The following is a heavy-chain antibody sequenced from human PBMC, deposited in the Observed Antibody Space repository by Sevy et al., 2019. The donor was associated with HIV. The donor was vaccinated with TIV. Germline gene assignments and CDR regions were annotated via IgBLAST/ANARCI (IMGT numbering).Heavy chain of an antibody. D-gene: IGHD2-8*01. CDR2: MKQDGSEE. Sequence: GGSLRLSCAASGFSFSIYWMSWVRQAPGKGLEWVATMKQDGSEEDYVDSVKGRFTISRDNAKNSLFLQMNSLRAEDTAVYYCTRNGGGFDNGFDPWGQGTLVAVSS. CDR1: GFSFSIYW. CDR3: TRNGGGFDNGFDP. J-gene: IGHJ5*02. V-gene: IGHV3-7*01.